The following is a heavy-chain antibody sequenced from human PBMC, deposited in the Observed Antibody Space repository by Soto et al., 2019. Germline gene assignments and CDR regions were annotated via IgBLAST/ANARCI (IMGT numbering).Heavy chain of an antibody. J-gene: IGHJ4*02. CDR1: GYSFTSYW. Sequence: EVQLVQSGAEVKKPGESLKISCKGSGYSFTSYWIGWVRQMPGKGLEWMGIIYPGDSDPRYSPSFQGQVTISADKSISTASLQWSNLKASDTAMYYCARSNSSSWTLFDYWGQGTLVTVSS. CDR2: IYPGDSDP. CDR3: ARSNSSSWTLFDY. V-gene: IGHV5-51*01. D-gene: IGHD6-13*01.